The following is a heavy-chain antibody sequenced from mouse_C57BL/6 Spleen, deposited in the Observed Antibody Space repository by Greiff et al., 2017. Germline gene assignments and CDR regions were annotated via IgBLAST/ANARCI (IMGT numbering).Heavy chain of an antibody. V-gene: IGHV1-80*01. D-gene: IGHD1-1*01. Sequence: QVQLQQSGAELVKPGASVKISCKASGYAFSSYWMNWVKQRPGKGLEWIGQIYPGDGDTNYNGKFKGKATLTADKSSSTAYMQLSSLTSEDSAVYFCAREGLLHARDYWGQGTAVTVSS. J-gene: IGHJ4*01. CDR1: GYAFSSYW. CDR3: AREGLLHARDY. CDR2: IYPGDGDT.